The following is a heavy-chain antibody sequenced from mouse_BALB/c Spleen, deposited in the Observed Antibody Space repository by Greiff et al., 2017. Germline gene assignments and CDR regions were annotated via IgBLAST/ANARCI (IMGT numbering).Heavy chain of an antibody. CDR1: GFNIKDTY. Sequence: VQLQQSGAELVKPGASVKLSCTASGFNIKDTYMRWVKQRPEQGLEWIGRIDPANGNTKYDPKFQGKATITADTSSNTAYLQLSSLTSEDTAVYYCARDGYYRSWFAYWGQGTLVTVSA. J-gene: IGHJ3*01. V-gene: IGHV14-3*02. CDR3: ARDGYYRSWFAY. CDR2: IDPANGNT. D-gene: IGHD2-3*01.